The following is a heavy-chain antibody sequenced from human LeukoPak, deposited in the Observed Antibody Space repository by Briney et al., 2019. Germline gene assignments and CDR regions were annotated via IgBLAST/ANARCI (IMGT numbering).Heavy chain of an antibody. CDR1: GFTFSSYE. CDR2: IRYDRSNK. J-gene: IGHJ4*02. CDR3: AKVRAYSYDSSGYYFDY. V-gene: IGHV3-30*02. Sequence: GGSLRLSCAASGFTFSSYEMNWVRQAPGKGLEGVAFIRYDRSNKYYADSVKGRFTISRDNSKNTLYLQMNSLRAEDTAVYYCAKVRAYSYDSSGYYFDYWGQGTLVTVSS. D-gene: IGHD3-22*01.